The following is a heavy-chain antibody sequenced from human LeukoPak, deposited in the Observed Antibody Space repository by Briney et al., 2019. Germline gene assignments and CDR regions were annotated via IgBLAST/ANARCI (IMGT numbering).Heavy chain of an antibody. Sequence: ASVKVSCKASGGTFSSYAISWVRQAPGQGLEWMGRIIPILGIANYAQKFQGRVTITTDESTSTAYMELSSLRSEDTAVYYCARAAPIFWSGDNWFDPWGQGTLVTVSS. CDR1: GGTFSSYA. CDR3: ARAAPIFWSGDNWFDP. J-gene: IGHJ5*02. V-gene: IGHV1-69*04. D-gene: IGHD3-3*01. CDR2: IIPILGIA.